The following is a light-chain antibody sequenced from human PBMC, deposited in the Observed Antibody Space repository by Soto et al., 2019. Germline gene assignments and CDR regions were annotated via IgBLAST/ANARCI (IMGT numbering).Light chain of an antibody. CDR2: DTS. CDR3: LQHNNYPYT. Sequence: DVQMTQSPSAMSASVGDRVTITCRASQDISRFVAWFQQKPGKAPERLLYDTSNLQPGVPSRFSGSGSGTEFTLAISGLQPEDFATYYCLQHNNYPYTFGQGTKLEIK. J-gene: IGKJ2*01. CDR1: QDISRF. V-gene: IGKV1-17*03.